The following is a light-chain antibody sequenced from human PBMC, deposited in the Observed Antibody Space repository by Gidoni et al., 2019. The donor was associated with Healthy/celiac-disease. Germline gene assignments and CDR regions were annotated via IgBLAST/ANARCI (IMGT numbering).Light chain of an antibody. CDR1: SSDVGGYNY. CDR2: DVS. V-gene: IGLV2-14*03. J-gene: IGLJ2*01. CDR3: SSYTSSSTLVV. Sequence: QSALPQPASVSGPPGQSITISCTGTSSDVGGYNYVSWYQQHPGKAPKLMIYDVSNRPSGVSNRFSGSKSGNTASLTISGLQAEDEADYYCSSYTSSSTLVVFGGGTKLTVL.